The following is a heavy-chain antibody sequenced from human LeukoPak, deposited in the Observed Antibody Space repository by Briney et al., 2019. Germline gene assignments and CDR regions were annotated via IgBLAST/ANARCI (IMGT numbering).Heavy chain of an antibody. J-gene: IGHJ4*02. CDR3: VRHTRTAAF. Sequence: GGSLRLSCAASGFTFSDDYMTWIRQVPGKGLESIAYIGGSGSDTNYADSVRGRFTISRDNARSSLFLQMNSLTAEDSAVYFCVRHTRTAAFWGQGALVTVSS. CDR1: GFTFSDDY. CDR2: IGGSGSDT. D-gene: IGHD2-15*01. V-gene: IGHV3-11*06.